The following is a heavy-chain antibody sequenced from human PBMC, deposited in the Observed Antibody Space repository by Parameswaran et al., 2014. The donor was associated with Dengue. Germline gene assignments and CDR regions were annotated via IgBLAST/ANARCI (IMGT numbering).Heavy chain of an antibody. J-gene: IGHJ6*02. V-gene: IGHV4-30-4*01. D-gene: IGHD3-3*01. CDR3: ARDRYDFWSGRGLYGMDV. Sequence: RWIRQPPGKGLEWIGYIYYSGSTYYNPSLKSRVTISVDTSKNQFSLKLSSVTAADTAVYYCARDRYDFWSGRGLYGMDVWGQGTTVTVSS. CDR2: IYYSGST.